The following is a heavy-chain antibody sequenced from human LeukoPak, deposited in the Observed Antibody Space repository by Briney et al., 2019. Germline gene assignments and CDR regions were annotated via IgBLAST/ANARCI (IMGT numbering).Heavy chain of an antibody. CDR1: GFTFDDYA. D-gene: IGHD1-26*01. J-gene: IGHJ4*02. CDR3: ARDRGGSYNY. V-gene: IGHV3-9*01. CDR2: ISWNSGSI. Sequence: GRSLRLSCAASGFTFDDYAMHCVRQAPGKGLEWVSGISWNSGSIGYADSVKGRFTISRDNAKNSLYLQMNSLRAEDTALYYCARDRGGSYNYWGQGTLVTVSS.